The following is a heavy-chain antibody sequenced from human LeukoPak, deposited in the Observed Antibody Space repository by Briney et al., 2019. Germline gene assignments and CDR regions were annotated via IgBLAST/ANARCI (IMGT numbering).Heavy chain of an antibody. Sequence: PSETLSLTCTVSGGSIGSYYWSWIRQPPGKGLEWIGYIYYSGSTNYNPSLKSRVTISVDTSKNQFSLKLSSVTAADTAVYYCARRGYYDSSGYYLNWFDPWGQGTLVTVSS. CDR1: GGSIGSYY. V-gene: IGHV4-59*01. CDR2: IYYSGST. D-gene: IGHD3-22*01. CDR3: ARRGYYDSSGYYLNWFDP. J-gene: IGHJ5*02.